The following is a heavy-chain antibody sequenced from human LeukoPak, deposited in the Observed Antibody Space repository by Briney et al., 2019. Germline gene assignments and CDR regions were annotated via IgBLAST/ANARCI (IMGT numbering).Heavy chain of an antibody. D-gene: IGHD3-9*01. CDR1: GYTFTGYY. V-gene: IGHV1-8*03. J-gene: IGHJ4*02. CDR3: ARGATLYYDILTGYYSDEYYFDY. Sequence: GASVKVSCKASGYTFTGYYLHWVRQATGQGLEWMGWMNPNSGNTGYAQKFQGRVTITRNTSISTAYMELSSLRSEDTAVYYCARGATLYYDILTGYYSDEYYFDYWGQGTLVTVSS. CDR2: MNPNSGNT.